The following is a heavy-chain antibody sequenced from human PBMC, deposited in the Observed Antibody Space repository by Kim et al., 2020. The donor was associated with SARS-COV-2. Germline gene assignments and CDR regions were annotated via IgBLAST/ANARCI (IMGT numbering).Heavy chain of an antibody. CDR3: AKEMGARYYQCDY. CDR1: GFTFSGYA. CDR2: ISGSGDST. V-gene: IGHV3-23*01. D-gene: IGHD1-26*01. Sequence: GGSLRLSCAVSGFTFSGYAMTWVRQAPGKGLEWVSGISGSGDSTYYADSVKGRFTISRDSFKNTVFLQMNSLRAEDTAVYYCAKEMGARYYQCDYWGQGTLVTVAS. J-gene: IGHJ4*02.